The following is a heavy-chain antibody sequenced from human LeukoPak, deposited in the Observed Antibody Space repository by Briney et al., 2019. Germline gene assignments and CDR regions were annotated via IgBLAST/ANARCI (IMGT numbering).Heavy chain of an antibody. CDR2: ISSSGSTI. D-gene: IGHD3-10*01. V-gene: IGHV3-11*01. CDR1: GFTFSDYY. CDR3: ARAPLGYGSGSYYNSRFFDY. J-gene: IGHJ4*02. Sequence: PGGSLRLSCAASGFTFSDYYMSWIRQAPGKGLEWVSYISSSGSTIYYADSVKGRFTVSRDNAKNSVYLQMNRLRAEDTAVYYFARAPLGYGSGSYYNSRFFDYLGQGTLVTVSS.